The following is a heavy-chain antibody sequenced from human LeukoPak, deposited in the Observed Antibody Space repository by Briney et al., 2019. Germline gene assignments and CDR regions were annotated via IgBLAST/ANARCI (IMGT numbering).Heavy chain of an antibody. J-gene: IGHJ4*02. V-gene: IGHV3-15*01. CDR2: IKSKTDGGTT. CDR3: TPDLRS. D-gene: IGHD3-16*02. CDR1: GLTFTNAW. Sequence: KPGESLRLSCVASGLTFTNAWMSWVRQAPGKGLEWVGRIKSKTDGGTTGYAAPVKGRFTIARDDSKNRLYLQMNRLKTEDTALYYCTPDLRSWGQGALVTVSS.